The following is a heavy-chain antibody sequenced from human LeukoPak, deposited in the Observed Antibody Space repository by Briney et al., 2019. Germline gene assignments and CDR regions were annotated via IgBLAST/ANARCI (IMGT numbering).Heavy chain of an antibody. Sequence: SETLSLTCTVSGGSISSYYWTWIRQLPGKGLEWIGYLDYSGSTKYNPSLKSRVTISVDTSKNQFSLKLSSVTAAGTAVYYCAREYPILEFGTNGIAAPRGVDYWGQGTLVTVSS. CDR2: LDYSGST. V-gene: IGHV4-59*12. CDR1: GGSISSYY. D-gene: IGHD6-6*01. CDR3: AREYPILEFGTNGIAAPRGVDY. J-gene: IGHJ4*02.